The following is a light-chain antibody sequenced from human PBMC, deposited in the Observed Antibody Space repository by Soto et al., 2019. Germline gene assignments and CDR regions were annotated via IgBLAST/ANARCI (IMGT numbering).Light chain of an antibody. CDR3: GTWDSTLSSDV. Sequence: QSALIQPPSVSGSPGQSVTISCTGTSSDVGSYDYVSWYQQHPGTVPKPMIYNVNTRPSGVPDRFSGSKSGNTASMTISGLQAEDEADYYCGTWDSTLSSDVFGGGTKLTVL. CDR1: SSDVGSYDY. J-gene: IGLJ3*02. V-gene: IGLV2-11*01. CDR2: NVN.